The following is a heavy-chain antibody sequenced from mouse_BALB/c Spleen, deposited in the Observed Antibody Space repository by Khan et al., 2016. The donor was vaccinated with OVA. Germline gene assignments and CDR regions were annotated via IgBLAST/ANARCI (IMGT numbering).Heavy chain of an antibody. V-gene: IGHV1-20*01. CDR2: ITPHIGET. CDR3: TRIYRSDFDY. CDR1: GYSFTGYF. Sequence: VQLKESGPELVRPGASVKISCTASGYSFTGYFMNWVMQSHGRSLEWIGRITPHIGETFYNQRFKDKATLTVDASSSTAHMELRSLTSEDSAVYYCTRIYRSDFDYWGQGTTLTVSS. J-gene: IGHJ2*01. D-gene: IGHD1-1*01.